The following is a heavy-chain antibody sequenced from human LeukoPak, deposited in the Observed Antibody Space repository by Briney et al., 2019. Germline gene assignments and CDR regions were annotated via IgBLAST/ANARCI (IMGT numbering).Heavy chain of an antibody. Sequence: GASVKVSCKASGYTFTSYAMHWVRQAPGQRLEWMGWFNAGNGNTKYSQKFQGRVTITRDTSASTAYMELSSLRSEDTAVYYCARVRDYYDSSGYKPYYCYGMDVWGQGTTVTVSS. CDR2: FNAGNGNT. J-gene: IGHJ6*02. D-gene: IGHD3-22*01. V-gene: IGHV1-3*01. CDR3: ARVRDYYDSSGYKPYYCYGMDV. CDR1: GYTFTSYA.